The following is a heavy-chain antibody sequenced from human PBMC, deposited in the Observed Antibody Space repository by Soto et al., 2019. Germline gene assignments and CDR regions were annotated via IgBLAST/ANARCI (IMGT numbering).Heavy chain of an antibody. V-gene: IGHV1-2*04. CDR3: ARVRAYSSGWYTHDAFDI. CDR2: INPNSGGT. Sequence: GASVKVSCKASGYTFTGYYMHWVRQAPGQGLEWMGWINPNSGGTNYAQKFQGWVTMTRDTSISTAYMELSRLRSDDTAVYYCARVRAYSSGWYTHDAFDIWCQGTMVTVSS. CDR1: GYTFTGYY. J-gene: IGHJ3*02. D-gene: IGHD6-19*01.